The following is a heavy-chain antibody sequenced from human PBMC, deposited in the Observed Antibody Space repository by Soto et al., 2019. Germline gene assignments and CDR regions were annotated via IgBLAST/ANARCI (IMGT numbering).Heavy chain of an antibody. Sequence: GASVKVSCKASGVPFNTFAISWVRQAPGQGLEWVGGIIPVFGPAFYAQKFQGRVTITADKSTSTAYLELSSLRSEDTAFYYCARAAKRYYDYWGQGTLVTVSS. CDR3: ARAAKRYYDY. CDR1: GVPFNTFA. V-gene: IGHV1-69*06. J-gene: IGHJ4*02. CDR2: IIPVFGPA.